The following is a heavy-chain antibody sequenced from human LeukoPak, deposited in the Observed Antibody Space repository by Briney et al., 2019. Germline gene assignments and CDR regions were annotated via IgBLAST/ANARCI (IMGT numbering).Heavy chain of an antibody. V-gene: IGHV3-7*01. Sequence: PGGSLRLSCAASGFSFSDYWMDWVRQSPGKGMEWVANINQDGSEGYYADSVKGRFTISRDNAKNSLYLQMNKLRAEDTAVYYCSRSLDYWDREPWSPSPQ. CDR3: SRSLDY. CDR2: INQDGSEG. CDR1: GFSFSDYW. J-gene: IGHJ4*02.